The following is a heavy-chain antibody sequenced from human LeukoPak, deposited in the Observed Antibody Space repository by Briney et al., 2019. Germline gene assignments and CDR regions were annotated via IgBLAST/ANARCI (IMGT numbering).Heavy chain of an antibody. CDR2: ISGSSSTI. J-gene: IGHJ4*02. V-gene: IGHV3-48*01. CDR3: ARAIAAAEDY. Sequence: QPGGSLRLSCAASGFTFSTYSVNWVRQAPGKGLEWVSYISGSSSTIYYADSVKGRFTISRDNDKNSLYLQMNSLTAEDTAVYYCARAIAAAEDYWGQGTLVTVSS. D-gene: IGHD6-13*01. CDR1: GFTFSTYS.